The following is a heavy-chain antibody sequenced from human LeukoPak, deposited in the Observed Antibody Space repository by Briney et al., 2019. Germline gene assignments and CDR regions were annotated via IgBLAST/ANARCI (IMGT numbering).Heavy chain of an antibody. CDR1: GYTFSGYY. V-gene: IGHV1-2*02. D-gene: IGHD2-2*01. J-gene: IGHJ4*02. Sequence: ASVKVSCKASGYTFSGYYMHWVRQAPGQGPEWMGWINPNSGDTHYAQNFQGRVTMTRDTSISTAYMELSRLRSDDTAVYYCAREGYCSYTSCVGIAFLDFWGQGTLVTVSS. CDR2: INPNSGDT. CDR3: AREGYCSYTSCVGIAFLDF.